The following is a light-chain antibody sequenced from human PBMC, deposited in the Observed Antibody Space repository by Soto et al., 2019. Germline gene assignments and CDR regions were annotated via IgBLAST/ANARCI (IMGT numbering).Light chain of an antibody. J-gene: IGKJ4*01. Sequence: EIVMTQSPATLSVSPGERATRSCRASQSVSSNLAWYQQKPGQAPRLLIYNASNRATGIPARFSVRGSGTDFAITISSLHPEDCAVDYGQQRSSWPALTFGGGTNVDIK. CDR2: NAS. CDR1: QSVSSN. V-gene: IGKV3D-15*01. CDR3: QQRSSWPALT.